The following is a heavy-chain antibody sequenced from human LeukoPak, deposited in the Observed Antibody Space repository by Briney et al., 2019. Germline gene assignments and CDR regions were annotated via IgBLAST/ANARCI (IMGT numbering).Heavy chain of an antibody. CDR3: ARQRYSDY. V-gene: IGHV3-7*01. CDR1: GFTFSRYW. D-gene: IGHD1-1*01. J-gene: IGHJ4*02. CDR2: IKEDGSEN. Sequence: PGGSLRLSCAASGFTFSRYWMTWVRQAPGKGLEWVANIKEDGSENSYVESVKGRFTISRGNAKNSLYLQLNSLRAEDTAVYFCARQRYSDYWGQGTLVTVSS.